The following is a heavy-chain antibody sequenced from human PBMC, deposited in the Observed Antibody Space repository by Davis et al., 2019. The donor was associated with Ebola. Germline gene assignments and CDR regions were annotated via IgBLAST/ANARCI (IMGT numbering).Heavy chain of an antibody. D-gene: IGHD3-10*01. CDR2: IYYSGST. Sequence: MPSETLSLTCTVSGGSISSYYWSWIRQPPGKGLEWIGYIYYSGSTNYNPSLKSRVTISVDTSKNQFSLKLSSATAADTAVYYCASTMVQGVMDYYYYGMDVWGQGTTVTVSS. CDR1: GGSISSYY. J-gene: IGHJ6*02. CDR3: ASTMVQGVMDYYYYGMDV. V-gene: IGHV4-59*01.